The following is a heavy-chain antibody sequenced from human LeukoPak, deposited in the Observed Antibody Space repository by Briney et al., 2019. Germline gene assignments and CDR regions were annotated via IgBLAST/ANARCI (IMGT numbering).Heavy chain of an antibody. CDR1: GFTFGGYS. V-gene: IGHV3-21*01. D-gene: IGHD6-6*01. Sequence: PGGSLRLSCAASGFTFGGYSMNWVRQAPGKGLEWVSSISSSGSYIYYADSVRGRFTISRDNTKNSLYLQMNSLRAEDTAVYYCARDPLVGSSPLDFWGQGALVTVSS. CDR2: ISSSGSYI. J-gene: IGHJ4*02. CDR3: ARDPLVGSSPLDF.